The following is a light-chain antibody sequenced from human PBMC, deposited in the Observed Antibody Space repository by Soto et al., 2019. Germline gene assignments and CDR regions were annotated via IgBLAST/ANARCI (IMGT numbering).Light chain of an antibody. CDR3: QQLNSYPPWT. CDR1: QGISSN. CDR2: GAY. V-gene: IGKV1-9*01. J-gene: IGKJ1*01. Sequence: IQLTQSPSSLSASVGDRVTITCRASQGISSNLAWYQQKPGRAPKLLIFGAYTLQSGVPSRFSGSGSGTDFTLTISRLQPEDFATYFCQQLNSYPPWTFGQGTKVESK.